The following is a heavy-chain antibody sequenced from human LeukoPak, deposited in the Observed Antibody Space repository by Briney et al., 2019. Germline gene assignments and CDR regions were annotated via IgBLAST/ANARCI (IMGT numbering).Heavy chain of an antibody. V-gene: IGHV4-30-4*01. CDR1: GGSISSGDYY. D-gene: IGHD6-13*01. CDR2: IYYSGST. CDR3: AREAAAGTDYYYGMDV. J-gene: IGHJ6*02. Sequence: KTSQTLSLTCTVPGGSISSGDYYWSWIRQPPGKGLEWIGYIYYSGSTYYNPSLKSRVTISVDTSKNQFSLKLSSVTAADTAVYYCAREAAAGTDYYYGMDVWGQGTTVTVSS.